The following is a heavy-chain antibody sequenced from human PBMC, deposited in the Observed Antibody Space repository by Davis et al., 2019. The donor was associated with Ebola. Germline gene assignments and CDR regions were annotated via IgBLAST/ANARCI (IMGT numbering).Heavy chain of an antibody. CDR1: GGSFSGYY. J-gene: IGHJ4*02. D-gene: IGHD1-1*01. Sequence: MPSETLSLTCAVYGGSFSGYYWSWIRQPPGKGLEWIEEINHSGSTNYNPSLKSRVTISVDTSKNQFSLKLSSVTAADTAVYYCARGPSIWNFDYWGQGTLVTVSS. V-gene: IGHV4-34*01. CDR3: ARGPSIWNFDY. CDR2: INHSGST.